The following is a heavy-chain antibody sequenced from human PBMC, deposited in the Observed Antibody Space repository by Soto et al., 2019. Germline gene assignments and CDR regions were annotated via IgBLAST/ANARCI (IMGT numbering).Heavy chain of an antibody. CDR1: GFTFSSYA. J-gene: IGHJ2*01. D-gene: IGHD4-4*01. V-gene: IGHV3-30-3*01. Sequence: QVQLVESGGGVVQPGRSLRLSCAASGFTFSSYAMHWVRQAPGKGLEWVAVISYDGSNKYYADSVKGRFTISRDNSKNTLYLQVNSRRAEDTGVYYCARPLWRNDYNWAYFDLWGRGTLVTVSS. CDR3: ARPLWRNDYNWAYFDL. CDR2: ISYDGSNK.